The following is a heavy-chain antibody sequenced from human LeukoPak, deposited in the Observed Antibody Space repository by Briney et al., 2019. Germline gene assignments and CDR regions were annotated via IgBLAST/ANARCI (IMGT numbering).Heavy chain of an antibody. Sequence: PGGSLRLSCAASGFTFSSYSMNWVRQAPGKGLEWVSYISSSSSTIYYADSVKDRFTISRDNAKNSLYLQMNSLRAEDTAVYYCAKDVGYDSSGYYPNYFDYWGQGTLVTVSS. CDR3: AKDVGYDSSGYYPNYFDY. J-gene: IGHJ4*02. CDR2: ISSSSSTI. V-gene: IGHV3-48*04. CDR1: GFTFSSYS. D-gene: IGHD3-22*01.